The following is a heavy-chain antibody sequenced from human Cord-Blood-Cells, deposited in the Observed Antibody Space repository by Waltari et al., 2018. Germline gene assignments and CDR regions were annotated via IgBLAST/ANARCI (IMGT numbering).Heavy chain of an antibody. CDR1: GGTFSSYA. CDR3: ARSLSDQGDY. Sequence: QVQLVQSGAEVKKPGSSVKVSCKASGGTFSSYAISWVRQAPGQGLEWMGGIFPIFGTANVAPKFQGRVTITADESTSTAYMGLSSLRSEDTAVYYCARSLSDQGDYWGQGTLVTVSS. V-gene: IGHV1-69*12. J-gene: IGHJ4*02. CDR2: IFPIFGTA.